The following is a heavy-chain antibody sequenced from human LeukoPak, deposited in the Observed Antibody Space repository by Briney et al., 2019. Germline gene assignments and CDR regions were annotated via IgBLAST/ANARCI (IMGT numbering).Heavy chain of an antibody. CDR2: IYYSGST. CDR1: GGSISSSSYY. J-gene: IGHJ4*02. V-gene: IGHV4-39*07. CDR3: ARGRGYADY. D-gene: IGHD6-25*01. Sequence: SETLSLTCTVSGGSISSSSYYWGWIRQPPGKGLEWIGSIYYSGSTYYNPSLKSRVTISVDTSKNQFSLKLTSVTSADTALYYCARGRGYADYWGQGALVTVSS.